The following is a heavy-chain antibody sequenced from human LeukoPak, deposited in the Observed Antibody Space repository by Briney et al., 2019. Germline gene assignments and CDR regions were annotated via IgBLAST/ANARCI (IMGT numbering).Heavy chain of an antibody. CDR3: TRGGDSSGYDY. V-gene: IGHV1-18*01. CDR1: GYTFTTYD. J-gene: IGHJ4*02. CDR2: ISTYNGNT. D-gene: IGHD6-19*01. Sequence: ASVKVTFKSSGYTFTTYDISWARQAPGRGLEWMGWISTYNGNTNYAQKVQGRVTMTTDTSTSTAYMELRSLRSDDTAVYYCTRGGDSSGYDYCGQGTLVTVSS.